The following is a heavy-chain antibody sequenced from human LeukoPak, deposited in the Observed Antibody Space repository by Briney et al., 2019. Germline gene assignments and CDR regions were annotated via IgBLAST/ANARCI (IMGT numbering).Heavy chain of an antibody. Sequence: GGSLRLSCAASGFTFSSYAMHWVRQAPGKGLEWVAVISYVETSKYYADSVKGRFTISRDSSKNTLFLHMNTLRAEDTAIYYCAKDRTVGASYWYFDLWGRGTLVTVSS. J-gene: IGHJ2*01. V-gene: IGHV3-30-3*01. CDR1: GFTFSSYA. D-gene: IGHD1-26*01. CDR3: AKDRTVGASYWYFDL. CDR2: ISYVETSK.